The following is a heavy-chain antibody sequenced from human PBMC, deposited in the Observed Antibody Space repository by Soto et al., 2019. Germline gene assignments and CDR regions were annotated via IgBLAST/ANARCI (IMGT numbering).Heavy chain of an antibody. CDR2: ISGYNGNT. Sequence: QVQLVQSRGEVKKPGASVKVSCKTSGYSFTTYGISWVRQALGQGLEWMGWISGYNGNTNYAQNLQGRVTMTTDTTXXTAYMERRSLRSDDTAVYYCAREGPAPYYYYGMDVWGQGSTVTVSS. CDR3: AREGPAPYYYYGMDV. V-gene: IGHV1-18*01. CDR1: GYSFTTYG. J-gene: IGHJ6*02.